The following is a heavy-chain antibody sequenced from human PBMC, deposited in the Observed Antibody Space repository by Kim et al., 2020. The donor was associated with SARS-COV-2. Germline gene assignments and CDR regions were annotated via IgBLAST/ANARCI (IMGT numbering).Heavy chain of an antibody. Sequence: SETLSLTCTVSGGSISSGGYYWSWIRQHPGKGLEWIGYIYYSGSTYYNPSLKSRVTISVDTSKNQFSLKLSSVTAADTAVYYCARDSRSGYDPNVRQYGMDVWGQGTTVTVSS. J-gene: IGHJ6*02. CDR3: ARDSRSGYDPNVRQYGMDV. D-gene: IGHD5-12*01. V-gene: IGHV4-31*03. CDR2: IYYSGST. CDR1: GGSISSGGYY.